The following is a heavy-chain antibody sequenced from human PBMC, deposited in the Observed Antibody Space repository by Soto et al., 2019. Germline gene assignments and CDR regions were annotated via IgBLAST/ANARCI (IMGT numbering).Heavy chain of an antibody. V-gene: IGHV1-18*01. D-gene: IGHD4-4*01. CDR1: GYTFTSYG. Sequence: ASVKVSCKASGYTFTSYGISWVRQAPGQGLEWMGWISAYNGNTNYAQKLQGRVTMTTDTSTSTAYMELRSLRSDDTAVYYCARDIPYSNYGGWFDPWGQGTLVTVSS. CDR3: ARDIPYSNYGGWFDP. J-gene: IGHJ5*02. CDR2: ISAYNGNT.